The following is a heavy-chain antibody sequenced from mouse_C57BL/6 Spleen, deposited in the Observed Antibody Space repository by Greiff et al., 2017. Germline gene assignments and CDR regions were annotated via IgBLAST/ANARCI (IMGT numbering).Heavy chain of an antibody. CDR1: GYTFTDYN. D-gene: IGHD1-1*01. Sequence: EVQLQQSGPELVKPGASVKIPCKASGYTFTDYNMDWVKQSHGKSLEWIGDINPNNGGTIYNQKFKGKATLTVDKSSSTAYMELRSLTSEDTAVYDCARSNYGGSEFAYWGQGTLVTVYA. V-gene: IGHV1-18*01. CDR2: INPNNGGT. CDR3: ARSNYGGSEFAY. J-gene: IGHJ3*01.